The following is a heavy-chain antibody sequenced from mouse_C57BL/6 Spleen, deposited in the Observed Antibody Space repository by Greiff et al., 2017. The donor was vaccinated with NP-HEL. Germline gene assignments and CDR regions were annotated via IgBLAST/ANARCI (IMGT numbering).Heavy chain of an antibody. CDR1: GYTFTDYE. Sequence: VKVVESGAELVRPGASVTLSCKASGYTFTDYEMHWVKQTPVHGLEWIGAIDPETGGTAYNQKFKGKAILTADKSSSTAYMELRSLTSEDSAVYYCTIRQHYWGQGTTLTVSS. J-gene: IGHJ2*01. CDR2: IDPETGGT. V-gene: IGHV1-15*01. CDR3: TIRQHY. D-gene: IGHD3-2*01.